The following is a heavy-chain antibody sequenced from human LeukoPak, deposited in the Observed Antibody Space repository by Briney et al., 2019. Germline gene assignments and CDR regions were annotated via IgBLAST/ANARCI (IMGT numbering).Heavy chain of an antibody. CDR3: ARDPPAPQVGRSLSGYYTRGNWFDP. CDR2: IYTSGST. J-gene: IGHJ5*02. Sequence: PSETLSLTCTVSGGSISSYYWSWIRQPAGKGLEWIGRIYTSGSTNYNPSLKSRVTMSVDTSKNQFSLKLSSVTAADTAVYYCARDPPAPQVGRSLSGYYTRGNWFDPWGQGTLVTVSS. D-gene: IGHD3-3*01. V-gene: IGHV4-4*07. CDR1: GGSISSYY.